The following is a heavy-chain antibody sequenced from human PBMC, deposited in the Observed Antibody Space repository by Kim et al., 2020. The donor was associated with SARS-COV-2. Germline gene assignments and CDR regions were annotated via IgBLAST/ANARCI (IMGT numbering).Heavy chain of an antibody. J-gene: IGHJ4*02. V-gene: IGHV3-15*01. CDR2: IKSKTDGGTT. Sequence: GGSLRLSCAASGFTFSNAWMSWVRQAPGKGLEWVGRIKSKTDGGTTDYAAPVKGRFTISRDDSKNTLYLQMNSLKTEDTAVYYCTTDLWDISYDSSKSIDYWGQGTLVTVSS. CDR1: GFTFSNAW. D-gene: IGHD3-22*01. CDR3: TTDLWDISYDSSKSIDY.